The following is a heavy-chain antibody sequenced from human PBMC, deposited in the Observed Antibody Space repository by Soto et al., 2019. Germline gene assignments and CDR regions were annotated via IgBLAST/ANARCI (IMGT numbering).Heavy chain of an antibody. CDR1: GYSFSTYG. CDR3: ARDLFGEDGAGYFDY. Sequence: QVHLVQSGVEVKKPGASVKVSCKASGYSFSTYGISWVRQAPGQGLEWMGWISGLNGNTNYAQNLQGRVTMTTDTSTSKAYMTLRSLGFDDTAMYYCARDLFGEDGAGYFDYWGQGTLVTVSS. J-gene: IGHJ4*02. CDR2: ISGLNGNT. V-gene: IGHV1-18*01. D-gene: IGHD3-10*01.